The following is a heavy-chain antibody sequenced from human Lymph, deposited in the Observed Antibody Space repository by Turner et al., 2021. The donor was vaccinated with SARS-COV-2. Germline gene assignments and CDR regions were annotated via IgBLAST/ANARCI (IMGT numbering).Heavy chain of an antibody. V-gene: IGHV4-39*01. CDR2: IYYSGSN. J-gene: IGHJ4*02. CDR1: GGSISSSSHY. CDR3: ARLVRRAEYYFDY. D-gene: IGHD3-10*01. Sequence: QLRLQESGPGLVKPSETLSLTCTVSGGSISSSSHYWGWIRQPPGRGLEWIGHIYYSGSNYYNPSLKSRVTISVDTSKNQFSLKLSSVTAADTAVYYCARLVRRAEYYFDYWGQGTLVTVSS.